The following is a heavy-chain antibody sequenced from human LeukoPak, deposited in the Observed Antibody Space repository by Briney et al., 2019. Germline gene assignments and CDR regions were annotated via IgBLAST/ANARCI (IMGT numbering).Heavy chain of an antibody. CDR2: MNPNSGST. CDR3: ARRLYSSGSEYFQH. J-gene: IGHJ1*01. Sequence: ASVKVSCKASGYTFTSYDINWVRQATGQGLEWMGRMNPNSGSTGYAQKFQGRVTMTRNTSISTAYMELSSLRSEDTAVYYCARRLYSSGSEYFQHWGQGTLVTVSS. V-gene: IGHV1-8*01. D-gene: IGHD6-19*01. CDR1: GYTFTSYD.